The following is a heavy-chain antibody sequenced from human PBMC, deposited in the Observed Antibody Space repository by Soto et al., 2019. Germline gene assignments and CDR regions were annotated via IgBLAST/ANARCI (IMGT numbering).Heavy chain of an antibody. CDR3: ARATTRLPPAWVFDY. CDR1: GGSISSGDYY. Sequence: SETLSLTCTVSGGSISSGDYYWSWIRQPPGKGLEWIGYIYYSGSTYYNPSLKSRVTISVDTSKNQFSLKLSSVTAADTAVYYCARATTRLPPAWVFDYWGQGTLVTVAS. CDR2: IYYSGST. V-gene: IGHV4-30-4*01. D-gene: IGHD5-12*01. J-gene: IGHJ4*02.